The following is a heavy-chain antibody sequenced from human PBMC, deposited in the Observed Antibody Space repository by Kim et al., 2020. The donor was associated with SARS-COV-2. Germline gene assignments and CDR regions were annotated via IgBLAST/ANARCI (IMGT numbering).Heavy chain of an antibody. CDR3: ALSRDGYTIDY. D-gene: IGHD5-12*01. J-gene: IGHJ4*02. Sequence: YYNPSLKSRVTISVDTSKNQFSLKLSSVTAADTAVYYCALSRDGYTIDYWGQGTLVTVSS. V-gene: IGHV4-30-2*04.